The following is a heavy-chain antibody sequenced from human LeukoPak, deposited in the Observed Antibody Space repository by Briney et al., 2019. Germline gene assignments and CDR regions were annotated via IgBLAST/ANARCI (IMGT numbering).Heavy chain of an antibody. CDR2: ISAYNGNT. Sequence: ASVKVSCKASGYAFTSYGISWVRQAPGQGLEWMGWISAYNGNTNYAQKLQGRVTMTTDTSTSTAYMELRSLRSADTAVYYCARVGVPAGYCSSTSCSYFDYWGQGTLVTVSS. CDR3: ARVGVPAGYCSSTSCSYFDY. D-gene: IGHD2-2*03. CDR1: GYAFTSYG. V-gene: IGHV1-18*01. J-gene: IGHJ4*02.